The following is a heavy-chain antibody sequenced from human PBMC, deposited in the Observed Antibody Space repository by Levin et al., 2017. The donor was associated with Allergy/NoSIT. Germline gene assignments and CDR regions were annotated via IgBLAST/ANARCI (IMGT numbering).Heavy chain of an antibody. Sequence: SQTLSLTCAVYGGSFSGYYWSWIRQPPGKGLEWIGEINHSGSTNYNPSLKSRVTISVDTSKNQFSLKLSSVTAADTAVYYCATLHGPPHVYPIPFDYWGQGTLVTVSS. V-gene: IGHV4-34*01. D-gene: IGHD4-11*01. CDR3: ATLHGPPHVYPIPFDY. J-gene: IGHJ4*02. CDR1: GGSFSGYY. CDR2: INHSGST.